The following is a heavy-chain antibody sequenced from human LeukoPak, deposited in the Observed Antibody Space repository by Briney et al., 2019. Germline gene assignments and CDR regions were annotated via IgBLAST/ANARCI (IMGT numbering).Heavy chain of an antibody. CDR1: GFTFSDYY. V-gene: IGHV3-7*01. Sequence: SGGSLRLSCAASGFTFSDYYMSWIRQAPGKELEWVANIKQDGSQKYYVDSVKGRFTISRDNAKNSLYLQMNSLRAEDTAVYYCARDVSGTGGKDYWGQGTLVTVSS. J-gene: IGHJ4*02. D-gene: IGHD1-1*01. CDR2: IKQDGSQK. CDR3: ARDVSGTGGKDY.